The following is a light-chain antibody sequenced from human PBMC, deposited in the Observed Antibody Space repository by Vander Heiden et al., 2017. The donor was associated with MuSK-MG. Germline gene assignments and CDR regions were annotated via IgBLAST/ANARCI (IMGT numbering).Light chain of an antibody. CDR1: RLRIYY. J-gene: IGLJ3*02. CDR3: ISRDSSLYPVLK. V-gene: IGLV3-19*01. CDR2: GKS. Sequence: SSELPHDPAVSVALGQTVTITCRVARLRIYYESWDQVKPGQAPLRVVFGKSGRPVGGPERFCGSSSGSTASPTLTGAQAEDEADDYCISRDSSLYPVLKFGGGTRLTVL.